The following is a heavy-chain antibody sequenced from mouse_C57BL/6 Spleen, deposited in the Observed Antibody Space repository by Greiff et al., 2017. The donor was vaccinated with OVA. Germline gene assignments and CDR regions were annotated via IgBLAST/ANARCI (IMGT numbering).Heavy chain of an antibody. CDR3: ARHNYDYGYAMDY. CDR1: GFSLTSYG. D-gene: IGHD2-4*01. CDR2: IWSDGST. Sequence: VKVEESGPGLVAPSQSLSITCTVSGFSLTSYGVHWVRQPPGKGLEWLVVIWSDGSTTYNSALKSRLSISKDNSKSQVFLKMNSLQTDDTAMYYCARHNYDYGYAMDYWGQGTSVTVSS. V-gene: IGHV2-6-1*01. J-gene: IGHJ4*01.